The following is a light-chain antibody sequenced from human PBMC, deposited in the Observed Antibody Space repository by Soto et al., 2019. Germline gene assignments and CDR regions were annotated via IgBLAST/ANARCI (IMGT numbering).Light chain of an antibody. CDR1: SIGSKS. V-gene: IGLV3-21*02. CDR3: QVWDNSRGV. J-gene: IGLJ3*02. Sequence: SYVLTQPPSVSVAPGQTATITCGRKSIGSKSVHWYQQRPGQAPVLVVFDDNNRPSGIPERFSGSNSGNTATLTISRVEAGDEADYYCQVWDNSRGVFGGGTKLTVL. CDR2: DDN.